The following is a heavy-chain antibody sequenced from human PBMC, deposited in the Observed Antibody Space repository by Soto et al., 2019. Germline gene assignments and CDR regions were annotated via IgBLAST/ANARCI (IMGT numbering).Heavy chain of an antibody. CDR3: ARDNDLDRDGPFDY. CDR1: GFSFDDYG. Sequence: EVQLVESGGGSVQPVRSLRLSCEASGFSFDDYGMHWVRQGPGKGLEWVSGISWDSGDIYYVDSVKGRFTISRDNAKKSLYLQMNSLRTEDTALYYCARDNDLDRDGPFDYWGQGILVTVSS. V-gene: IGHV3-9*01. D-gene: IGHD2-2*03. J-gene: IGHJ4*02. CDR2: ISWDSGDI.